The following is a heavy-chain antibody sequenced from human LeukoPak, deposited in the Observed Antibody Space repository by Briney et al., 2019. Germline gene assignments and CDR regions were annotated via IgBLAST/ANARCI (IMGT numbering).Heavy chain of an antibody. J-gene: IGHJ4*02. CDR1: GFTFSSYG. D-gene: IGHD5-18*01. Sequence: GGSLRLSCAASGFTFSSYGMHWVRHAPGKGLEWVAVISYDGSNKYYADSVKGRFTISRDNSKNTLYLQMNSLRAEDTAVYYCAKEVDGGYSYGLVDYWGQGTLVTVSS. CDR2: ISYDGSNK. V-gene: IGHV3-30*18. CDR3: AKEVDGGYSYGLVDY.